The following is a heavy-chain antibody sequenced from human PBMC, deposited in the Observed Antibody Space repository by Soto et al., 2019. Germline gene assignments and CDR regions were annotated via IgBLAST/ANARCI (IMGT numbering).Heavy chain of an antibody. CDR2: IYWDDDK. J-gene: IGHJ5*02. CDR1: GFSLSTGGVG. V-gene: IGHV2-5*02. CDR3: AHSGITMVRGVIESRWFDP. D-gene: IGHD3-10*01. Sequence: QITLKESGPTLVKPTQTLTLTCTFSGFSLSTGGVGVGWIRQPPGKALEWLALIYWDDDKRYSPSLKSRLTITKDTSKNQVVLTMTNMDPVDTATYYCAHSGITMVRGVIESRWFDPWGQGTLVTVSS.